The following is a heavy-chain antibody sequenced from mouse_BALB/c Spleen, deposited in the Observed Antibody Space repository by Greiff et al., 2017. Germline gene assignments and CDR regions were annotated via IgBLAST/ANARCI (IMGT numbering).Heavy chain of an antibody. Sequence: EVQLVESGGGLVKPGGSLKLSCAASGFTFSSYAMSWVRQTPEKRLEWVATISSGGSYTYYPDSVKGRFTISRDNAKNTLYLQMSSLRSEDTAMYYCARHSDAWFAYWGQGTLVTVSA. CDR1: GFTFSSYA. V-gene: IGHV5-9-3*01. CDR3: ARHSDAWFAY. CDR2: ISSGGSYT. J-gene: IGHJ3*01.